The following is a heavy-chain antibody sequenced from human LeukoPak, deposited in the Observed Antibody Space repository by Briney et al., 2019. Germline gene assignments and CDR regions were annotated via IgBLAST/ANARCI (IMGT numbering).Heavy chain of an antibody. CDR1: GFTFSSYW. D-gene: IGHD6-19*01. V-gene: IGHV3-23*01. J-gene: IGHJ4*02. CDR3: AKFHVNFSSGWLRSFDY. Sequence: GGSLRLSCAASGFTFSSYWMSWVRQAPGKGLEWVSAISGSGGSTYYADSVKGRFTISRDNSKNTLYLQMNSLRAEDTAIYYCAKFHVNFSSGWLRSFDYWGQGTLVTVSS. CDR2: ISGSGGST.